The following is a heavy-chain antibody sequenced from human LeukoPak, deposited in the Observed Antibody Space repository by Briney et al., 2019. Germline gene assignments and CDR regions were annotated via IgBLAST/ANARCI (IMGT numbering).Heavy chain of an antibody. D-gene: IGHD3-10*01. J-gene: IGHJ6*02. CDR3: ARGRRVTMVRGVIGGMDV. V-gene: IGHV4-34*01. CDR2: INHSGST. Sequence: ETLSLTCAVYGGSFSGCYWSWIRQSPGKGLEWIGEINHSGSTNYNPSLKSRVTISLDTSKNQFSLKLSSVTAADTAVYYCARGRRVTMVRGVIGGMDVWGQGTTVTVSS. CDR1: GGSFSGCY.